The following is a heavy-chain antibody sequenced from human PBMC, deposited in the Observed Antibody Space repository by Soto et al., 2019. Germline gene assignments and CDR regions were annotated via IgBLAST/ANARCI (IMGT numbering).Heavy chain of an antibody. D-gene: IGHD2-8*02. V-gene: IGHV4-31*03. Sequence: PSETPSLTCTVSGGSISSGGYYWSWIRQHPGKGLEWIGYIYYSGSTYYNPSLKSRVTISLDTSKNQFSLKLTSVTAADTAVYYCARDKITGLFDYWGQGTLVTVSS. CDR3: ARDKITGLFDY. CDR2: IYYSGST. CDR1: GGSISSGGYY. J-gene: IGHJ4*02.